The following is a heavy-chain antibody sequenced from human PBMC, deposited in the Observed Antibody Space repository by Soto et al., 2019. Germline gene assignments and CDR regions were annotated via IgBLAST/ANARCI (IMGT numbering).Heavy chain of an antibody. CDR3: ARGYSSGWEERVEYFQH. CDR2: IIPIFGTA. Sequence: QVQLVQSGAEVKKPGSSVKVSYKASGGTFSSYAISWVRQAPGQGLEWMGGIIPIFGTANYAQKFQGRVTITADESTSTAYMELSSLRSEDTAVYYCARGYSSGWEERVEYFQHWGQGTLVTVSS. V-gene: IGHV1-69*12. CDR1: GGTFSSYA. J-gene: IGHJ1*01. D-gene: IGHD6-19*01.